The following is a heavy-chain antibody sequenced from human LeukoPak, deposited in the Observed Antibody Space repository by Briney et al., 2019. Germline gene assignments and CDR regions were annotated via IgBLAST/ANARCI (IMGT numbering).Heavy chain of an antibody. CDR2: INTGGSST. D-gene: IGHD3-3*01. CDR3: AREAPYDFWSGYYSDY. J-gene: IGHJ4*02. Sequence: RGGSLRLSCAASGFTFSSYWMHWVRQAPGKGLVWVSRINTGGSSTSYADSVKGRFTISRDNAKNTLYLQMNSLRAEDTAVYYCAREAPYDFWSGYYSDYWGQGTLVTVSS. CDR1: GFTFSSYW. V-gene: IGHV3-74*01.